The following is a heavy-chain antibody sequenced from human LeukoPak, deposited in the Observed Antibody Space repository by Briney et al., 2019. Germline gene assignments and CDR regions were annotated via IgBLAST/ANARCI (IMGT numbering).Heavy chain of an antibody. CDR2: INPNSGGT. CDR3: AKGYCSSTSCQGLFDY. CDR1: GYTFTGYY. V-gene: IGHV1-2*02. J-gene: IGHJ4*02. Sequence: ASVKVSCKASGYTFTGYYMHWVRQAPGQGLEWMGWINPNSGGTNYAQKFQGRVTMTRDTSISTAYMELSRLGSDDTAVYYCAKGYCSSTSCQGLFDYWGQGTLVTVSS. D-gene: IGHD2-2*01.